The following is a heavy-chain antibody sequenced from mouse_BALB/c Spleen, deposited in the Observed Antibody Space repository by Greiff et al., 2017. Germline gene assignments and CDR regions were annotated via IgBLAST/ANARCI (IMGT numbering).Heavy chain of an antibody. D-gene: IGHD2-10*02. CDR1: GFTFSDYY. J-gene: IGHJ4*01. Sequence: EVMLVESGGGLVKPGGSLKLSCAASGFTFSDYYMYWVRQTPEKRLEWVATISDGGSYTYYPDSVKGRFTISRDNAKNNLYLQMSSLKSEDTAMYYCARGYGNYYYYAMDYWGQGTSVTVSS. V-gene: IGHV5-4*02. CDR2: ISDGGSYT. CDR3: ARGYGNYYYYAMDY.